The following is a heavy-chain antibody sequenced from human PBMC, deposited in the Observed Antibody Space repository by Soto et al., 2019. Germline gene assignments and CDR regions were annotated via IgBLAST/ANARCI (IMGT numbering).Heavy chain of an antibody. CDR3: ASGNVVPLDY. Sequence: PSETVSLTCAVSGGSISSGGYSWSWIRQPPGKGLEWIGYIYHSGSTYYNPSLKSRVTISVDRSKNQFSLKLSSVTAADTAVYYCASGNVVPLDYWGQGTLVTGSS. CDR1: GGSISSGGYS. D-gene: IGHD2-21*01. J-gene: IGHJ4*02. V-gene: IGHV4-30-2*01. CDR2: IYHSGST.